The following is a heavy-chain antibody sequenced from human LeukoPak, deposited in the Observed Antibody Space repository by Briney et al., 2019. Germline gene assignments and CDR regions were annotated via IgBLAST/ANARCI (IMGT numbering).Heavy chain of an antibody. CDR2: VNRDGSET. V-gene: IGHV3-7*01. CDR1: GFALSSHW. Sequence: GGPLRLSCAASGFALSSHWMTWVRQVPGRGPEWVANVNRDGSETYYLDSVKGRFTISKDNAKNSLYLQMNSLRAEDTAVYYCASTVVGATYYFDSWGQGTLVTVSS. CDR3: ASTVVGATYYFDS. D-gene: IGHD1-26*01. J-gene: IGHJ4*02.